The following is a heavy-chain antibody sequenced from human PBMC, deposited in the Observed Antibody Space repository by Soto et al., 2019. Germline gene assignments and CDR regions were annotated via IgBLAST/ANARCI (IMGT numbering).Heavy chain of an antibody. Sequence: GASVKVSCKTSNYNFTNYAITWVRQAPGQGLEWVGWISTYNGNTKSAQNLQGRVTMTTDTSTATAYMDLRALRSDDTAIYYCARMISSAAELWGQGALVTAS. CDR3: ARMISSAAEL. J-gene: IGHJ4*02. CDR1: NYNFTNYA. D-gene: IGHD3-16*01. CDR2: ISTYNGNT. V-gene: IGHV1-18*01.